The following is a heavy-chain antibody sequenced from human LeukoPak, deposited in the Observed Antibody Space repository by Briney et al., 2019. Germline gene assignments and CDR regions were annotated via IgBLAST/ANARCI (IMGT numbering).Heavy chain of an antibody. Sequence: GGSLRLSCAASGFSISDKYTSWVRQAPGKGLEWVSVTYSDGTTHYADSVEGRFTISRDNSKDTLYLQMNSLKAEDTAVYYCAGDPGRGSGYYYVRWFDPWGQGTLVTVSS. CDR3: AGDPGRGSGYYYVRWFDP. CDR2: TYSDGTT. J-gene: IGHJ5*02. CDR1: GFSISDKY. V-gene: IGHV3-53*01. D-gene: IGHD3-22*01.